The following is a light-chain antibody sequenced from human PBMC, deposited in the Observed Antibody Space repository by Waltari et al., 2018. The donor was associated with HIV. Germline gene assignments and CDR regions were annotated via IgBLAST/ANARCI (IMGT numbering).Light chain of an antibody. Sequence: DFQMTQSPATLSASVGDRVTITCRAIQRISSWLAWYQQKPGKAPKVLIYKASRLGSGVPSRFSGSGSGTEFTLTISSLQPADFATYYCQQYDSYPLTFGGVTKVEIK. CDR1: QRISSW. CDR3: QQYDSYPLT. J-gene: IGKJ4*01. CDR2: KAS. V-gene: IGKV1-5*03.